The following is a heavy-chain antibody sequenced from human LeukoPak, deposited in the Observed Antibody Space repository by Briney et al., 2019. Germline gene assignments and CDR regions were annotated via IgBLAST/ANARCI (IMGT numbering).Heavy chain of an antibody. J-gene: IGHJ3*02. CDR2: VNRDGSET. D-gene: IGHD2-15*01. CDR3: VRDDGNCTGSSCYDAFDI. CDR1: RFTFSRYW. Sequence: GWSLRLSCAASRFTFSRYWMIWVRQAPGKGLEWVANVNRDGSETHYADSVKGRFTISRDNAKNSLYLQLNSPRADDTAVYYCVRDDGNCTGSSCYDAFDIWGQGTMVTVSS. V-gene: IGHV3-7*01.